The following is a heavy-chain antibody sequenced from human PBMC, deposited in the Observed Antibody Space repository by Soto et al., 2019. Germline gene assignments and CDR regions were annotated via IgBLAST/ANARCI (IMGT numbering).Heavy chain of an antibody. CDR1: VVTVSGNY. Sequence: EVRLVGSGGGVGQPGGSLRLSCAPFVVTVSGNYMSWVRLAPGKGLEWVSLVYSGGATHYAASVKGRFTISTHSSQNTLFLQMNSLRTEDTATYYCVRGRYGSEIHWGQGTKVTVSS. J-gene: IGHJ4*02. V-gene: IGHV3-53*04. CDR3: VRGRYGSEIH. D-gene: IGHD3-10*01. CDR2: VYSGGAT.